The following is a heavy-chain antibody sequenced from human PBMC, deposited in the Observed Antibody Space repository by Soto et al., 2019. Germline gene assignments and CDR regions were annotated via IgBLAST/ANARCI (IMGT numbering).Heavy chain of an antibody. D-gene: IGHD2-2*02. J-gene: IGHJ6*01. CDR2: TFYRAKWYN. Sequence: SQTLSLTCVMSVDSVSSNRAGWNWIMQSPSRGLERLGRTFYRAKWYNDYAVSLKGRISINADTSKNQFSLQLNSVTPEDTAVYYCASVEYTESEHYHGMEFWGQGTTAKVSS. CDR1: VDSVSSNRAG. CDR3: ASVEYTESEHYHGMEF. V-gene: IGHV6-1*01.